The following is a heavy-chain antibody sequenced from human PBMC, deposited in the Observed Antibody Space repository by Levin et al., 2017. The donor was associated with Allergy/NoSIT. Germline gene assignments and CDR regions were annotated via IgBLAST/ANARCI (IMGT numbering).Heavy chain of an antibody. CDR3: ARLIGSRVQGQGFQY. Sequence: LWGSLRLSCTVSGGSISSGSYYWGWIRQPPGKGLEWIGSIYYSGSTYYNPSLKSRVTISVDTSKNQFSLKLSSVTAADTAVYYCARLIGSRVQGQGFQYWGQGTLVTVSS. CDR2: IYYSGST. V-gene: IGHV4-39*01. D-gene: IGHD1-1*01. CDR1: GGSISSGSYY. J-gene: IGHJ1*01.